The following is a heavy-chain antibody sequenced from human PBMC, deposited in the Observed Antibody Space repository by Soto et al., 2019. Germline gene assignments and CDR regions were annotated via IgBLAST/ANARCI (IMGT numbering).Heavy chain of an antibody. CDR1: GYTFTSYG. CDR3: ARGIQLWLPYYGMDV. J-gene: IGHJ6*02. CDR2: ISAYNGNT. D-gene: IGHD5-18*01. V-gene: IGHV1-18*01. Sequence: ASVKVSCTASGYTFTSYGIIWVRLAPGQGLEWMGWISAYNGNTNYAQKLQGRVTMTTDTSTSTAYMELRSLRSDDTAVYYCARGIQLWLPYYGMDVWGQGTTVTV.